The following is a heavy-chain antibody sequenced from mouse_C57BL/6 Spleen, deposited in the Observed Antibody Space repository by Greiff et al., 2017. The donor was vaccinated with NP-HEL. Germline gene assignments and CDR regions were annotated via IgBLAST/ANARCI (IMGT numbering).Heavy chain of an antibody. Sequence: EVQLQQSGAELVRPGASVKLSCTASGFNIKDYYMHWVKQRPEQGLEWIGRIDPEDGDTEYAPKFQGKATMTADTSSNTAYLQLSSLTSEDTAVYYCGFGLLRGFDYWGQGTTLTVSS. J-gene: IGHJ2*01. V-gene: IGHV14-1*01. CDR3: GFGLLRGFDY. D-gene: IGHD1-1*01. CDR1: GFNIKDYY. CDR2: IDPEDGDT.